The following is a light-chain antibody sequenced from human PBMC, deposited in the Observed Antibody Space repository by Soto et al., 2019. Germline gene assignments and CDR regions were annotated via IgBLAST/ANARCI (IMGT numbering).Light chain of an antibody. CDR1: QSLVHSDGIAY. CDR3: MQGTHWPIT. Sequence: DVVLTRSPISLPVTLGAPALTSFMVSQSLVHSDGIAYFSWFQQRPGRSPRRLIYKVSNRDSGVPARFSGSGSGTDFALKISRVEAEDVGVYYCMQGTHWPITFGQGTRLEIK. CDR2: KVS. V-gene: IGKV2-30*02. J-gene: IGKJ5*01.